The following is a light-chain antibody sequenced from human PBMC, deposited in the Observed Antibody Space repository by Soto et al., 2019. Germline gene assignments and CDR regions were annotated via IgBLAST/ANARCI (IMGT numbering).Light chain of an antibody. J-gene: IGKJ1*01. CDR1: QGISSY. CDR3: QQYYSYMWT. Sequence: ALRMTQSPSSFSASTGDRVTITCRASQGISSYLAWYQQKPGKAPKLLIYAASTLQSGVPSRFSGSGSGTDFTHTISCLQSEDFATYYCQQYYSYMWTFGQGTKVDIK. CDR2: AAS. V-gene: IGKV1-8*01.